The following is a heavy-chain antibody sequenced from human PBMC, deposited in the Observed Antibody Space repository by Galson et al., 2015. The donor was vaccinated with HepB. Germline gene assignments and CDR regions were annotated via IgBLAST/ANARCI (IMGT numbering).Heavy chain of an antibody. V-gene: IGHV4-38-2*02. CDR1: GYSISSGYY. Sequence: ETLSLTCTVSGYSISSGYYWGWIRQPPGKGLEWIGSIYHSGSTYYNPSLKSRVTISVDTSKNQFSLKLSSVTAADTAVYYCARVGADYENTPFDYWGQGTLVTVSS. D-gene: IGHD3-22*01. CDR3: ARVGADYENTPFDY. CDR2: IYHSGST. J-gene: IGHJ4*02.